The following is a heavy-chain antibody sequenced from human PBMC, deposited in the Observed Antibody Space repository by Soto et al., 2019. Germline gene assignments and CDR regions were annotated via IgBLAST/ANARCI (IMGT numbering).Heavy chain of an antibody. Sequence: GGSLRLSCAASGFTFSSYGMHWVRQAPGKGLEWVAVIWYDGSNKYYADSVKGRFTISRDNSKNTLYLQMNSLRAEDTAVYYCARDGGNSLYFQHWGQGTLVTVSS. CDR1: GFTFSSYG. D-gene: IGHD3-16*01. V-gene: IGHV3-33*01. CDR3: ARDGGNSLYFQH. J-gene: IGHJ1*01. CDR2: IWYDGSNK.